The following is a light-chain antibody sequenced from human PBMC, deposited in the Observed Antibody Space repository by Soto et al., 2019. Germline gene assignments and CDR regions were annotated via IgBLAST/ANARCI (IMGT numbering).Light chain of an antibody. CDR2: AAS. J-gene: IGKJ5*01. Sequence: DIQITQSPSSLSASVGDRRTITCRARQNINSYLNWYQQKPGKAPKLLIYAASSSQSGVPSRFSGSGSGTDFTLTVSSLQPEDSATYYCHQSYDIPTFGQGTRLEIK. V-gene: IGKV1-39*01. CDR1: QNINSY. CDR3: HQSYDIPT.